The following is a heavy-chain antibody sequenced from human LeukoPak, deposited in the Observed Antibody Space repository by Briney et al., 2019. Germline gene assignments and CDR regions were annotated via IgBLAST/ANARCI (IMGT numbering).Heavy chain of an antibody. J-gene: IGHJ4*02. CDR1: GYSFTTQW. D-gene: IGHD2-15*01. CDR3: ARIYCSGGRCPLDY. Sequence: GESLKISCKGSGYSFTTQWIDWVRQMPGKGLEWMGIIFPGDSDTRYSPSFQGQVTISVDKSISTAYLQWSRLKVSDSAMYYCARIYCSGGRCPLDYWGQGTLVIVSS. CDR2: IFPGDSDT. V-gene: IGHV5-51*01.